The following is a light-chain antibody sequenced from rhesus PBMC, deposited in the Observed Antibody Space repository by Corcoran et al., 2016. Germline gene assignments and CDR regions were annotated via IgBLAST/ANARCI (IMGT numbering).Light chain of an antibody. J-gene: IGKJ3*01. V-gene: IGKV1-22*01. CDR3: LKYISSPFT. CDR2: KAS. CDR1: QSISSW. Sequence: DIQMTQSPSSLSASVGDTVTITCRASQSISSWLDWYQQKPGKAPRLLIYKASSLQSGVPSRFSGSVSGTDFTLTISSLQPEDCATYYCLKYISSPFTFGPGTKLDIK.